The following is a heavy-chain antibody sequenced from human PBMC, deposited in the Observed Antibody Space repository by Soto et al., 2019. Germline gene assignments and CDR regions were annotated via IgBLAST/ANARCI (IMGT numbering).Heavy chain of an antibody. CDR2: ISAYNGNT. J-gene: IGHJ6*02. CDR3: AREGYCSGGSCRRYYYYGMDV. D-gene: IGHD2-15*01. V-gene: IGHV1-18*04. Sequence: QVQLVQSGAEVKKPGASVKVSCKASGYTFTSYGISWVRQAPGQGLEWMGWISAYNGNTNYAQKLKGRVTMTTDTSTSTAYMELRSLRSDDTAVYYCAREGYCSGGSCRRYYYYGMDVWGQGTTVTVSS. CDR1: GYTFTSYG.